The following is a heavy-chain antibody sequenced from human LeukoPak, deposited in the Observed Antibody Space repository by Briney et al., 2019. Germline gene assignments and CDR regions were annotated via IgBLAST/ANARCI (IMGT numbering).Heavy chain of an antibody. D-gene: IGHD6-19*01. Sequence: GGSPRLSCAASGFTFSSYAMSWVRQAPGKGLEWVSAISGSGGSTYYADSVKGRFTISRDNSKNTLYLQMNSLRAEDTAVYYCAKDDRYSSGWYSYWGQGTLVTVSS. V-gene: IGHV3-23*01. CDR2: ISGSGGST. J-gene: IGHJ4*02. CDR1: GFTFSSYA. CDR3: AKDDRYSSGWYSY.